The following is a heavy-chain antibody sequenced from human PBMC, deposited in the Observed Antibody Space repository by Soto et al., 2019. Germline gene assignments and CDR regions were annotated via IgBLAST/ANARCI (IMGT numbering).Heavy chain of an antibody. CDR2: MSDSGGST. CDR3: AKGQQQLVVYYGMDV. J-gene: IGHJ6*02. V-gene: IGHV3-23*01. CDR1: GFTFSSND. D-gene: IGHD6-13*01. Sequence: GGSLRLSCAASGFTFSSNDMNWVRQAPGKGLEWVSAMSDSGGSTYYADSVKGRLTISRDNSKNTLYLQMNSLRAEDTAVYYCAKGQQQLVVYYGMDVWGQGTTVTVSS.